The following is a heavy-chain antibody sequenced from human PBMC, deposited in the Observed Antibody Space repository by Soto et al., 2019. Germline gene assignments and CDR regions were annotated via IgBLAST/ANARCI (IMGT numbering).Heavy chain of an antibody. V-gene: IGHV4-39*01. CDR1: GGSISSSSYY. D-gene: IGHD5-18*01. J-gene: IGHJ4*02. Sequence: SETLSLTCTVSGGSISSSSYYWGWIRQPPGKGLEWIGSIYYSGSTYYNPSLKSRVTLSVDTSKNQFSLKLSSVTAADTAVYYCARYRGYSYGSKYYFDYWGQGTLVTVSS. CDR3: ARYRGYSYGSKYYFDY. CDR2: IYYSGST.